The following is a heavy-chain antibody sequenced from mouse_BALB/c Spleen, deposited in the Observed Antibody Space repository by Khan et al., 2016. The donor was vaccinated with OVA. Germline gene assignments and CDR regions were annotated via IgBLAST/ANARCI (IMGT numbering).Heavy chain of an antibody. CDR2: ISSGSSTI. Sequence: EVQLVESGGGLVQPGGSRKLSCAASGFTFSSFGMHWVRQAPEKGLEWVAFISSGSSTIYYADTVKGRFTISRDDPKNTLFLQMTSLRSEDTAMYYCARSEGLYAMDYWGQGTSVTVSS. V-gene: IGHV5-17*02. D-gene: IGHD3-3*01. J-gene: IGHJ4*01. CDR1: GFTFSSFG. CDR3: ARSEGLYAMDY.